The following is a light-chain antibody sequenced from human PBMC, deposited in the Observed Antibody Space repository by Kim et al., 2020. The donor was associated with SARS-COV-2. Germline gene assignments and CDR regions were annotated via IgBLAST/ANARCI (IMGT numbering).Light chain of an antibody. CDR3: QQSYITPFT. Sequence: DIQMTQSPSTLSASVGDRVTITCRASQDISRYLNWYQQKPGRAPKLLISAASTLQGGVPSRFGGSGSETDFTLTISSLQPEDFATYFCQQSYITPFTFGPGTKVDIK. CDR1: QDISRY. J-gene: IGKJ3*01. CDR2: AAS. V-gene: IGKV1-39*01.